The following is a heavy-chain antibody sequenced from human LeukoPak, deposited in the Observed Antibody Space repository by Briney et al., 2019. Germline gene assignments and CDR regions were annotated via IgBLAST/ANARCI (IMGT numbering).Heavy chain of an antibody. CDR1: GGTFSSYA. CDR3: ARDIPSGYDYSNYREEAFDI. J-gene: IGHJ3*02. V-gene: IGHV1-69*01. D-gene: IGHD4-11*01. Sequence: ASVKVSCKASGGTFSSYAISWVRQAPGQGLEWMGGIIPIFGTANYAQKFQGRATITADESTSTAYMELSSLRSEDTAVYYCARDIPSGYDYSNYREEAFDIWGQGTMVTVSS. CDR2: IIPIFGTA.